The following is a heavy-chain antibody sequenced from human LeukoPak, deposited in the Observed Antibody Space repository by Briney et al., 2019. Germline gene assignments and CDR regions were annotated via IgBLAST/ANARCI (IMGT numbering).Heavy chain of an antibody. CDR1: GFTLSSYW. V-gene: IGHV3-7*03. D-gene: IGHD2/OR15-2a*01. J-gene: IGHJ4*02. CDR2: IKQDGSEK. Sequence: PGGSLRLSCAASGFTLSSYWMSWVRQAAGKGLEWVANIKQDGSEKYYVDSVKGRFTISRDNAKNSLYLQMNSLRAEDTAVYYCARDVIDYWGQGTLVTVSS. CDR3: ARDVIDY.